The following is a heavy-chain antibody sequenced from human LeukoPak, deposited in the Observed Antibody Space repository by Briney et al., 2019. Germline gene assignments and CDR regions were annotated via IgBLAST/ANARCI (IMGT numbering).Heavy chain of an antibody. J-gene: IGHJ5*02. CDR2: ISYDGSNK. CDR3: ARPASGRVPFNWFDP. D-gene: IGHD1-26*01. Sequence: GGSLRLSCAASGFTFSSYAMHWVRQAPGKGLEWVAVISYDGSNKYYADSVKGRFTISRDNSKNTLYLQMNSLRAEDTAVYYCARPASGRVPFNWFDPWGQGTLVTVSS. CDR1: GFTFSSYA. V-gene: IGHV3-30-3*01.